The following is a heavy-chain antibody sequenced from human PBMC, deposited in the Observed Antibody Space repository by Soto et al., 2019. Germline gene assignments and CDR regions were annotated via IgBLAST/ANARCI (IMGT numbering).Heavy chain of an antibody. V-gene: IGHV3-74*01. J-gene: IGHJ5*02. CDR2: INSDGSTT. D-gene: IGHD3-10*01. CDR3: ASVGSGSYSWFDP. Sequence: EVQLVESGGGLVQPGGSLRLSCAASGFSFSSYWMHWVRQAPGQGLVWVSRINSDGSTTSYADSVKGRFTISRDNAKNTLYLQMNSLRAEDTAVYYCASVGSGSYSWFDPWGQGTLVTVSS. CDR1: GFSFSSYW.